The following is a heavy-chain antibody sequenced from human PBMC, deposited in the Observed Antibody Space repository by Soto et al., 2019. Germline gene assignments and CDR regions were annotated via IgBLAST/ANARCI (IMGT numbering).Heavy chain of an antibody. CDR2: SIPLFGIT. CDR1: GGTFSSHG. J-gene: IGHJ4*02. V-gene: IGHV1-69*12. Sequence: QVQLVQSGAEVKKPGSSVKVSCKASGGTFSSHGFNWVRQAPGQGLEWIGGSIPLFGITNHTQKFQDRITISAYASTTTAYMELMGLRSADTVVYYCACDRGYGPVNWGQGTLITDSS. D-gene: IGHD5-18*01. CDR3: ACDRGYGPVN.